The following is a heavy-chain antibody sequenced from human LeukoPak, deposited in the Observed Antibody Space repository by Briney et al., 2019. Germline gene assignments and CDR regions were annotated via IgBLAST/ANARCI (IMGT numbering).Heavy chain of an antibody. CDR1: GYTFSKHG. J-gene: IGHJ4*02. Sequence: ASVKVSCKASGYTFSKHGINWVRQAPGQGLEWMGWISTNHGNTNYAQKIQGRITMTTDTSTATAYMELRSLRSDDTAVYFCARGGGSFFDYWGQGALVTVSS. V-gene: IGHV1-18*01. CDR3: ARGGGSFFDY. D-gene: IGHD2-15*01. CDR2: ISTNHGNT.